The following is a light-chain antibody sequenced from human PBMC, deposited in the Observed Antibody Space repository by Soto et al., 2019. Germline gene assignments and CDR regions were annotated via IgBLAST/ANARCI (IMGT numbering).Light chain of an antibody. Sequence: DIQLTQSPSFLSASVGGRVTITCRASQAISSHLAWYQQKPGKAPKLLIYKASRLQSGVPSRFSGSGSGTEFTLTISSLQPDDFATYYCQQYNNYSPLTFGPGTKVDIK. J-gene: IGKJ3*01. CDR1: QAISSH. CDR2: KAS. CDR3: QQYNNYSPLT. V-gene: IGKV1-9*01.